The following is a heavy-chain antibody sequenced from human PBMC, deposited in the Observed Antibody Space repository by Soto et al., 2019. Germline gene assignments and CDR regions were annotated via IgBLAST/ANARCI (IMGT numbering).Heavy chain of an antibody. V-gene: IGHV1-58*01. J-gene: IGHJ4*02. CDR2: IVVGSGNT. CDR1: GFTFTSSA. CDR3: AALRVGYCSSTSCNNFDY. D-gene: IGHD2-2*02. Sequence: SVKVSCKASGFTFTSSAVQWVRQARGQRLEWIGWIVVGSGNTNYAQKFQERVTITRDMSTSTAYMELSSLRSEDTAVYYCAALRVGYCSSTSCNNFDYWGQGTPVTVSS.